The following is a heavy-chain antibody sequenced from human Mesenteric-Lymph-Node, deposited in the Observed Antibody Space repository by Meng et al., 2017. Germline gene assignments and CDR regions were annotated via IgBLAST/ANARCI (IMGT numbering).Heavy chain of an antibody. J-gene: IGHJ4*02. D-gene: IGHD6-25*01. Sequence: SETLSLTCTVSGGSISSSSYYWGWIRQPPGKGLEWIGSIYYSGGTYYNPSLKSRVTISLDTSKNQFSLKLSSVTAADTAIYYCARGPDRAKAGYWGQGTLVTVSS. CDR2: IYYSGGT. CDR1: GGSISSSSYY. V-gene: IGHV4-39*07. CDR3: ARGPDRAKAGY.